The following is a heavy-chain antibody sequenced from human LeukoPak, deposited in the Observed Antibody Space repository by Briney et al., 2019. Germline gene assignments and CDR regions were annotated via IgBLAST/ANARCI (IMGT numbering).Heavy chain of an antibody. CDR3: GYSCGHQGAAAGIMFDY. V-gene: IGHV1-69*01. CDR2: IIPIFGTA. CDR1: GGTFSSYA. Sequence: ASVKVSCKASGGTFSSYAISWVRQAPGQGLEWMGGIIPIFGTANYAQKFQGRVTITADESTSTAYMELCSLRSEDTAVYYCGYSCGHQGAAAGIMFDYWGQGTLVTVSS. J-gene: IGHJ4*02. D-gene: IGHD6-13*01.